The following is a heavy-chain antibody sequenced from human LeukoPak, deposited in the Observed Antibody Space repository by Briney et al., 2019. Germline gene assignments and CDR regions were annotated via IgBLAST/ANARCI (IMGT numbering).Heavy chain of an antibody. D-gene: IGHD4-23*01. CDR2: INHSGST. CDR1: GGSFSGYY. CDR3: ARVMTTVATRGYFDL. J-gene: IGHJ2*01. V-gene: IGHV4-34*01. Sequence: PSETLSLTCAVYGGSFSGYYWSWIRQPPGKGLEWIGEINHSGSTNYNPSLKSRVTISVDTSKNQFSLKLGSVTAADTAVYYCARVMTTVATRGYFDLWGRGTLVTVSS.